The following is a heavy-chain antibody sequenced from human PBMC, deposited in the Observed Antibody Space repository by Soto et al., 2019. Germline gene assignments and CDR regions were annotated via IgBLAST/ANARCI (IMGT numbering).Heavy chain of an antibody. CDR3: AKGRSYYYYYGVDV. CDR1: GFTFRSCA. V-gene: IGHV3-23*01. CDR2: IIDSGAST. J-gene: IGHJ6*02. Sequence: GGSLRLSCAASGFTFRSCAMGWVRQAPGKGLEWVSDIIDSGASTYYADSVKGRFTISRDNSKSTLYLQMNSLRAEDTALYYCAKGRSYYYYYGVDVWGQGTLVTVSS.